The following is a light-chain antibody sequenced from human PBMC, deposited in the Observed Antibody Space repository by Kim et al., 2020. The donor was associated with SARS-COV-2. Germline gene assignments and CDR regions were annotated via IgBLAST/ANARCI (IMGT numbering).Light chain of an antibody. CDR2: DVN. V-gene: IGLV2-14*03. Sequence: GLSITSSCTGTSSDVGGYNYVSWYQHHPAKAPKLMIYDVNKRPSGVSNRFSASKSGNTASLTISGLQAEDEADYYCNSYTSTSTWVFGGGTQLTVL. J-gene: IGLJ3*02. CDR1: SSDVGGYNY. CDR3: NSYTSTSTWV.